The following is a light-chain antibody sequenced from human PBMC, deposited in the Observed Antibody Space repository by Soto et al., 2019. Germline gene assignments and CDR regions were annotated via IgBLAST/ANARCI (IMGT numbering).Light chain of an antibody. J-gene: IGKJ3*01. V-gene: IGKV3-15*01. Sequence: EIVMTQSPATLSVSPGEGATLSCRATESVTSNLAWYQQKPGQAPRLLIYGASTRATGIPVRFSGSGSGTEFTLTISSLQSEDFAVYYCQQRSNWPPTFGPGTKVDI. CDR1: ESVTSN. CDR3: QQRSNWPPT. CDR2: GAS.